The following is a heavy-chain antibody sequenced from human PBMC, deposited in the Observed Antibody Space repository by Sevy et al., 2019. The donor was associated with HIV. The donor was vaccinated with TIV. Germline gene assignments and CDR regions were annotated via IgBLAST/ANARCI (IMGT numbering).Heavy chain of an antibody. CDR3: ARYRVAGNFDY. CDR2: INHSGST. D-gene: IGHD6-19*01. Sequence: SETLSLTCAVYGGSFSGYYWNWIRQPPGKGLEWIGEINHSGSTNYNQSLESRVTISVDTSRNQFSLRLSSVTAADTAVYYCARYRVAGNFDYWGQGTLVTVSS. CDR1: GGSFSGYY. J-gene: IGHJ4*02. V-gene: IGHV4-34*01.